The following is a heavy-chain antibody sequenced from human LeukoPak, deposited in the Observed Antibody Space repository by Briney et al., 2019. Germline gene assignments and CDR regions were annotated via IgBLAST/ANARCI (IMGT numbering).Heavy chain of an antibody. D-gene: IGHD3-3*01. CDR1: GGPFSGYY. V-gene: IGHV4-34*01. Sequence: SETLSLTCAVYGGPFSGYYWSWIRQPPGKGLEWIGEINHSGSTNYNPSLKSRVTISVDTSKNQFSLKLSSVTAADTAVYYCAREFLEWLPDYWGQGTLSPSPQ. J-gene: IGHJ4*02. CDR2: INHSGST. CDR3: AREFLEWLPDY.